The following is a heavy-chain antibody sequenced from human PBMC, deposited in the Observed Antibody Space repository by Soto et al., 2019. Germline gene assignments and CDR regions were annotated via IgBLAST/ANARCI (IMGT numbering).Heavy chain of an antibody. J-gene: IGHJ4*02. V-gene: IGHV3-23*01. CDR3: ATFRGTTVTTFEY. CDR2: ISGSGGST. Sequence: EVQLLESGGGLVQPGGSLRLSCSASGFTFSSYAMSWVRQAPGKGLEWVSAISGSGGSTYYADSVKGRFTLSRDNSKNTLYLQMTSLRAEDTAVYYCATFRGTTVTTFEYWGQGTLVTGSS. D-gene: IGHD4-17*01. CDR1: GFTFSSYA.